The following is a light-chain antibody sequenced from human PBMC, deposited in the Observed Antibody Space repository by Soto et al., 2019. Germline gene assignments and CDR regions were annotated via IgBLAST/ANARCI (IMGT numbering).Light chain of an antibody. CDR2: DAS. J-gene: IGKJ4*01. CDR3: QQRSNWPPLT. Sequence: EIVLTQSPATLSLSPGERATLSCRASQSVSSSLAWYQQKPGQAPRLLIYDASNRATGIPARFSGSGSGTDFTLTISSLEPEDSAVYYCQQRSNWPPLTFGGGTKVEIK. CDR1: QSVSSS. V-gene: IGKV3-11*01.